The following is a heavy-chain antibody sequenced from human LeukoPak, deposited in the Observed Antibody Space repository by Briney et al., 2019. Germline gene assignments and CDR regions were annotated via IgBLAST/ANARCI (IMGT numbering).Heavy chain of an antibody. D-gene: IGHD3-22*01. V-gene: IGHV4-38-2*02. Sequence: PSETLSLTCTVSGYSISSGYYWGWIRQPPGKGLEWIGSIYHSGSTYYNPSLKSRVTISVDTSKNQFSLKLSSVTAADTAVYYCARVIGLLWGSGYYYVEGWFDPWGQGTLVTVSS. CDR2: IYHSGST. CDR1: GYSISSGYY. CDR3: ARVIGLLWGSGYYYVEGWFDP. J-gene: IGHJ5*02.